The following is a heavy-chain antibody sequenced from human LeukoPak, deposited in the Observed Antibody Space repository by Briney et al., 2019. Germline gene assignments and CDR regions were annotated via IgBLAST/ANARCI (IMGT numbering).Heavy chain of an antibody. CDR1: GGSISSSSYY. V-gene: IGHV4-39*01. CDR2: IYYSGST. CDR3: ASQSPPGGYIDY. J-gene: IGHJ4*02. D-gene: IGHD5-12*01. Sequence: SPSETLSLTCTVSGGSISSSSYYWGWIRQPPGKGLEWIGSIYYSGSTYYNPSLKSRVTISVDTSKNQFSLKLSSVTAADTAVYYCASQSPPGGYIDYWGQGTLVTVSS.